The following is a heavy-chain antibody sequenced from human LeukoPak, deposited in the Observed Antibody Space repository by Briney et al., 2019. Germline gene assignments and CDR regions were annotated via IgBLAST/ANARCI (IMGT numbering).Heavy chain of an antibody. J-gene: IGHJ4*02. CDR1: GFTFSSYG. D-gene: IGHD6-19*01. CDR3: ARDRGSSGWYEFDY. Sequence: GGSLRLSCAASGFTFSSYGMHWVRQAPGKGLEWVAFIQYDGSNKYYADSVKGRFTISRDSSENTLYLQMNSLRAEDTAVYYCARDRGSSGWYEFDYWGQGTLVTVSS. V-gene: IGHV3-30*02. CDR2: IQYDGSNK.